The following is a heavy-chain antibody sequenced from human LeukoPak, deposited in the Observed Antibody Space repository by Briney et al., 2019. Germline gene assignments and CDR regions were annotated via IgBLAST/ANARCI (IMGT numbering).Heavy chain of an antibody. CDR1: GFTFDDYA. CDR2: ISWNSGSI. CDR3: AKERGAKAAAGIDY. J-gene: IGHJ4*02. Sequence: GGSLRLSCAASGFTFDDYAMHWVRQAPGKGLEWVSGISWNSGSIGYADSVKGRFTISRDNAKNSLYLQMNSLRAEDTALYYWAKERGAKAAAGIDYWGQGTLVTVSS. D-gene: IGHD6-13*01. V-gene: IGHV3-9*01.